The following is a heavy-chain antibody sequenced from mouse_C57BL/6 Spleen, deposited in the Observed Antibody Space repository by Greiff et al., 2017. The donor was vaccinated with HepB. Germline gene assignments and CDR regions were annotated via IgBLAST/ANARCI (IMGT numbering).Heavy chain of an antibody. J-gene: IGHJ3*01. CDR2: IYPGVGDT. CDR1: GYAFSSSW. CDR3: ATYYRSGFAY. D-gene: IGHD1-1*01. Sequence: VEPGASVKISCKASGYAFSSSWMNWVKQRTGKGLEWIGRIYPGVGDTNYNGKFKSKATLTADKSSSTAYMQLSSLTSEDSAVYFCATYYRSGFAYWGQGTLVTVSA. V-gene: IGHV1-82*01.